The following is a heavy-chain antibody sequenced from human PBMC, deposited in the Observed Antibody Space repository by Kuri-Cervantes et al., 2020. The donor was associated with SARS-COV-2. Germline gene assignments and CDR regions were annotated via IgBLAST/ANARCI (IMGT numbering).Heavy chain of an antibody. D-gene: IGHD3-22*01. V-gene: IGHV3-74*01. J-gene: IGHJ6*02. CDR1: GFTFGTFW. CDR2: INADVTSR. CDR3: ARTSSGYQYYWYGMDV. Sequence: GGSLRLSCTASGFTFGTFWMHWVRQAPGKGLVWVSRINADVTSRNYADTVKGRFTISRDNAQNALYLQMSNLTADDTGVYFCARTSSGYQYYWYGMDVWGRGTSVTVSS.